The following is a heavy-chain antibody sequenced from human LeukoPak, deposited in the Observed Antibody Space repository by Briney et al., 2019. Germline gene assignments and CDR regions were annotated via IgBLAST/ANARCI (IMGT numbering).Heavy chain of an antibody. V-gene: IGHV1-18*01. D-gene: IGHD2-15*01. J-gene: IGHJ5*02. CDR2: ISAYNGNT. Sequence: ASVKVSCKASGYTFTSYGISWVRQAPGQGLEWMGWISAYNGNTNYAQKLQGRVTMTTDTSTSTAYMELRSLRSDDTAVYYCAVVVVAATQFWFDPWGQGTLDTVSS. CDR3: AVVVVAATQFWFDP. CDR1: GYTFTSYG.